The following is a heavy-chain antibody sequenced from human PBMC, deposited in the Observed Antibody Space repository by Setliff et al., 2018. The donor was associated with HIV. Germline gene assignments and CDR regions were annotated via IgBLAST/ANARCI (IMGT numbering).Heavy chain of an antibody. V-gene: IGHV1-18*01. CDR3: AREKESCSGGDCWKNAFDI. J-gene: IGHJ3*02. CDR1: RGTFNRYT. CDR2: INPESGDT. Sequence: SVKVSCKASRGTFNRYTISWVRQAPRQGPEWMGWINPESGDTNYGQKLQGRLTMTTDTSTTTAYMELRSLRSDDTAVYFCAREKESCSGGDCWKNAFDIWGQGTMVTVSS. D-gene: IGHD2-21*02.